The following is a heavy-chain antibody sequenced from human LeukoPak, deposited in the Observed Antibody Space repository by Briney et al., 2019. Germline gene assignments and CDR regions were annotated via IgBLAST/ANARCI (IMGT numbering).Heavy chain of an antibody. Sequence: GGSLRLSCAASGFXFSGYWIHWVRRAPGKGLAWVSVIRSDGSITTYADSVKGRFTISRDTAKNTLYLQMNSLRAEDTAVYYCARDGRSGNFDKWGQGTLVSVSS. CDR1: GFXFSGYW. V-gene: IGHV3-74*01. J-gene: IGHJ4*02. CDR2: IRSDGSIT. D-gene: IGHD1-26*01. CDR3: ARDGRSGNFDK.